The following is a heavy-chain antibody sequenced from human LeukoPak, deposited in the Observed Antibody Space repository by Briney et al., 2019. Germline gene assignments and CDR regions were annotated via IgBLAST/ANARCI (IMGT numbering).Heavy chain of an antibody. Sequence: GRSLRLSCAASGFAFSSYGMHWVRQAPGKGLEWVAVISHDGSNKYYADSVKGRFTISRDNSKNTMYLQMNSLRVEDTAVYYCAKEGGGSGRYFSDYWGQGTLVTVSS. CDR1: GFAFSSYG. V-gene: IGHV3-30*18. J-gene: IGHJ4*02. D-gene: IGHD6-19*01. CDR3: AKEGGGSGRYFSDY. CDR2: ISHDGSNK.